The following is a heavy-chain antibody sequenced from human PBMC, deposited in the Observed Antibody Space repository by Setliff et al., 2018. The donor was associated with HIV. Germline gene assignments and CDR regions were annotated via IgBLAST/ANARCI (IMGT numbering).Heavy chain of an antibody. CDR2: VFYTGST. CDR3: ARPVPIPGVAVTPIDF. Sequence: SETLSLTCTVSGGSIRGYYWSWLRQPPGKGLECIGYVFYTGSTTYSPSRKSLLTISVYTSQHQFSLKLTSVTAADTAVYSCARPVPIPGVAVTPIDFWGQGILVTVSS. V-gene: IGHV4-59*08. J-gene: IGHJ4*02. CDR1: GGSIRGYY. D-gene: IGHD3-22*01.